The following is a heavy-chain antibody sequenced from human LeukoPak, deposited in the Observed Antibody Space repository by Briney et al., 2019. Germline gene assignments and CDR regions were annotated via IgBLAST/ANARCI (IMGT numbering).Heavy chain of an antibody. CDR3: AKADRGWGVITKD. J-gene: IGHJ4*02. V-gene: IGHV3-53*01. D-gene: IGHD3-10*01. CDR2: IYSGGST. CDR1: GFTASRNY. Sequence: GGSLRLSCAVSGFTASRNYLTWVRQAPGKGLEWVSVIYSGGSTYYAEYVRGRSTISRDNSKKTLYLQMNSLRAEDTAVYYCAKADRGWGVITKDWGQGTLVTVSS.